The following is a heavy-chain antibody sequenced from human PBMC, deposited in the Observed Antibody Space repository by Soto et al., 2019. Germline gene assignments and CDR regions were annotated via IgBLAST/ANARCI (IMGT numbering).Heavy chain of an antibody. D-gene: IGHD6-13*01. CDR2: IYYSGST. CDR1: GDSISSGGYY. Sequence: SETLSLTCTVSGDSISSGGYYWSWIRQHPGKGLEWIGYIYYSGSTDYKSSLKGRITISLDTSKNQSSLKLSSVTAADTAVYYCARDPPPYSSSWYGFFDYWGQGPLVTVSS. V-gene: IGHV4-31*03. CDR3: ARDPPPYSSSWYGFFDY. J-gene: IGHJ4*02.